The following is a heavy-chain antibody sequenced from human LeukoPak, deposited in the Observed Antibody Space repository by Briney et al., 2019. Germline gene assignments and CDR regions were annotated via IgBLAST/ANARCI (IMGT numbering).Heavy chain of an antibody. J-gene: IGHJ6*03. V-gene: IGHV1-69*05. CDR2: IIPIFGTA. D-gene: IGHD4-11*01. CDR3: ARLPTDYYYMDV. Sequence: GASVKVSCKASGGTFSSYAISWVRQAPGQGLEWMGGIIPIFGTANYAQKFQGRVTITTDESTSTAYMELSSLRSEGTAVYYCARLPTDYYYMDVWGKGTTVTVSS. CDR1: GGTFSSYA.